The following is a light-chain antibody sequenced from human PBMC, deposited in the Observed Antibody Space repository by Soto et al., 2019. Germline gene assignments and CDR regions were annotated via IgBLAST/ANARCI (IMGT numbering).Light chain of an antibody. CDR1: QSISSY. CDR3: QQSHSSPPT. V-gene: IGKV1-39*01. CDR2: AAS. J-gene: IGKJ2*01. Sequence: DIQMTQSPSSLSASVGDRVTITCRASQSISSYLNWYQQKPGKAPKLLIYAASSFQSGVPSRFSGSESGTEFTLTISSLQPEDFATYYCQQSHSSPPTFGQGTKLEIK.